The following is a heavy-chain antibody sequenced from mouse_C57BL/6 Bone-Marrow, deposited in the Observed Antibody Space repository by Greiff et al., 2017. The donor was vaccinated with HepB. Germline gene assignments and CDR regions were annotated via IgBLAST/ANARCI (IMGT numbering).Heavy chain of an antibody. V-gene: IGHV5-6*01. CDR3: ARWSYYGSSFDY. D-gene: IGHD1-1*01. J-gene: IGHJ2*01. CDR1: GFTFSSYG. CDR2: ISSGGSYT. Sequence: DVQLVESGGDLVKPGGSLKLSCAASGFTFSSYGMSWVRQTPDKRLEWVATISSGGSYTYYPDSVKGRFTISRDNAKNTLYLQMSSLKSEDTAMYYCARWSYYGSSFDYWGQGTTLTVSS.